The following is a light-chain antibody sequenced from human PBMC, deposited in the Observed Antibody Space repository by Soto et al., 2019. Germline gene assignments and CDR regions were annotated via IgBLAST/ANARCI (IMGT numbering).Light chain of an antibody. CDR1: SSNIGRNT. CDR3: AAWDDSLNGNWV. J-gene: IGLJ3*02. CDR2: SNY. V-gene: IGLV1-44*01. Sequence: QSVLTQPPSASGTPGQRVTISCSGSSSNIGRNTVNWYQQLPGTAPKLLIYSNYHRPSGVPDRFSGSKSGTSASLAISGLQSEDEADYYCAAWDDSLNGNWVFGGGTKVTVL.